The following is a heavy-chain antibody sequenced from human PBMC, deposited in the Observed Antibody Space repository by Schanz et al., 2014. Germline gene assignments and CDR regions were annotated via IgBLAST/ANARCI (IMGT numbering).Heavy chain of an antibody. CDR2: ISYDGSNK. V-gene: IGHV3-30-3*01. CDR1: GFTLSSYA. J-gene: IGHJ4*02. CDR3: ARAHGNNWYGKGLDY. D-gene: IGHD1-1*01. Sequence: GQLAESGGGLVQPGGSLRLSCAAYGFTLSSYAMHWVRQAPGKGLEWVAVISYDGSNKYYADSVKGRFTISRDNSKNTLYLQMNTLRAEDTAVYYCARAHGNNWYGKGLDYWGQGTLVTVSS.